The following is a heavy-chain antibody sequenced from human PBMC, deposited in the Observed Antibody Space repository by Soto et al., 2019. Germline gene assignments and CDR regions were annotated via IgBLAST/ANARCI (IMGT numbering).Heavy chain of an antibody. J-gene: IGHJ4*02. CDR2: ISGSGGST. CDR3: AKEVSLGSTVDLGY. Sequence: GGSLRLSCAASGFTFTIFAMSWVRQSPGKGLEWVSTISGSGGSTYYADAVKGRFTISRDNSMGTLYLQMRSLRVEDTAIYYCAKEVSLGSTVDLGYWGQGTLVTVSS. CDR1: GFTFTIFA. D-gene: IGHD7-27*01. V-gene: IGHV3-23*01.